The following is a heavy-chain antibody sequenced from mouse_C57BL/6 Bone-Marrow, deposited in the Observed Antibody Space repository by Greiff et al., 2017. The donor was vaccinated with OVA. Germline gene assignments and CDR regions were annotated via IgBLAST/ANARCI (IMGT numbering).Heavy chain of an antibody. CDR3: ARNNYGSSFDD. CDR2: IWSGGST. J-gene: IGHJ2*01. D-gene: IGHD1-1*01. CDR1: GFSLNSYG. Sequence: VQLQQSGPGLVQPSQSLSITCTVSGFSLNSYGVHWVRQSPGKGLEWLGVIWSGGSTDDYAAFISRLSISKDNSKSQVFFKMNSLQADDTAIYYCARNNYGSSFDDWGQGTTLTVAS. V-gene: IGHV2-2*01.